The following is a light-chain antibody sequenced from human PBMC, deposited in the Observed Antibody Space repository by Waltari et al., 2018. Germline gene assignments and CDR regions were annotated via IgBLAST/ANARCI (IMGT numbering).Light chain of an antibody. J-gene: IGLJ2*01. CDR1: NSTIGAGYD. V-gene: IGLV1-40*01. Sequence: QSVLTQPPSVSGAPGPRVTIPCTGRNSTIGAGYDVHWYQQLPGTAPKLLIYGNSNRPSGVPDRFSGSKSGTSASLAITGLQAEDEADYYCQSYDSSLSGVVFGGGTKLTVL. CDR2: GNS. CDR3: QSYDSSLSGVV.